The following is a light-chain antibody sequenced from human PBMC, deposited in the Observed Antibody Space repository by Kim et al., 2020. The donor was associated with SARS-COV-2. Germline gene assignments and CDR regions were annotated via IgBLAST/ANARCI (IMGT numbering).Light chain of an antibody. Sequence: VSPGQTARITCSGDKLGDKYACWYHQKAGQSPVLVIYQDNKGPSGIPERFSGSNSGNTATLTISGTQAMDEADYYCQAWDSTTVVFGGGTQLTVL. V-gene: IGLV3-1*01. J-gene: IGLJ2*01. CDR2: QDN. CDR3: QAWDSTTVV. CDR1: KLGDKY.